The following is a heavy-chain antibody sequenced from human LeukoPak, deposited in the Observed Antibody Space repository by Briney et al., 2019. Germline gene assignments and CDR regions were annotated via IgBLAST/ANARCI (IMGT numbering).Heavy chain of an antibody. V-gene: IGHV1-8*03. D-gene: IGHD3-3*01. CDR3: ARTVYDYDFWSGYYYYYMDV. CDR1: GYTFTSYD. CDR2: MNPNSGNT. Sequence: ASVKVSCKASGYTFTSYDINWVRQATGQGLEWMGWMNPNSGNTGYAQKFQGRVTITRNTSISTAYMELSRLRSEDTSVYYCARTVYDYDFWSGYYYYYMDVWGKGTTVTVSS. J-gene: IGHJ6*03.